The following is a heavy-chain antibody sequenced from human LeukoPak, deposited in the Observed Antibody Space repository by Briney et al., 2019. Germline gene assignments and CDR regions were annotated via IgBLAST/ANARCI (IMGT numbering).Heavy chain of an antibody. D-gene: IGHD3-10*01. CDR1: GFTFSSYG. V-gene: IGHV3-30*02. J-gene: IGHJ4*02. Sequence: QPGGSLRLSCAASGFTFSSYGMHWVHQALGKGLEWVAFIRYDGSNKYYADSVKGRFTISRDNSKNTLYLQMNSLRAEDTAVYYCAKDTRFGELLPDYWGQGTLVTVSS. CDR2: IRYDGSNK. CDR3: AKDTRFGELLPDY.